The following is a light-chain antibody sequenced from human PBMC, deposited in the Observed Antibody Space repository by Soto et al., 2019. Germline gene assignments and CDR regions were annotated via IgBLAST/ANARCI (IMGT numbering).Light chain of an antibody. CDR3: QQYNSYSQT. Sequence: DIQMTQSPSSLSASVEDRGIITCRASQSISNHLNWYQQKPGKAPNLLIYDASALESGVPSRFSGSGSGTEFTLTISSLQPDDFATYYCQQYNSYSQTFGQGTKVDIK. CDR1: QSISNH. V-gene: IGKV1-5*01. J-gene: IGKJ1*01. CDR2: DAS.